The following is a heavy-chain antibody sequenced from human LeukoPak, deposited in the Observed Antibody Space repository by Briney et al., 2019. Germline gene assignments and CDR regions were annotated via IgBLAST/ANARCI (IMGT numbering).Heavy chain of an antibody. CDR2: ISYDGSNK. V-gene: IGHV3-30*04. Sequence: GRSLRLSCAASGFTFSSYAMHWVRQAPGKGLEWVAVISYDGSNKYYADSVKGRFTISRDNSKNTLYLQMNSLRAEDTAVYYCARADTAMVFDYWGQGTLVPVSS. J-gene: IGHJ4*02. D-gene: IGHD5-18*01. CDR3: ARADTAMVFDY. CDR1: GFTFSSYA.